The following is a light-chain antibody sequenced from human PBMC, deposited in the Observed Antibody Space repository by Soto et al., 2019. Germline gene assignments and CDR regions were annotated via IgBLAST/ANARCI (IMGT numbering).Light chain of an antibody. CDR1: QSVSSY. Sequence: EIVLTQSPATLSLSPGERATLSCRASQSVSSYLAWYQQKPGQAPRLLIYDASNRATGIPARFSGSGSGTDFTLTIISLEPEDFVVYYCQQRNNWPRITFGQGTRLEIK. J-gene: IGKJ5*01. CDR3: QQRNNWPRIT. V-gene: IGKV3-11*01. CDR2: DAS.